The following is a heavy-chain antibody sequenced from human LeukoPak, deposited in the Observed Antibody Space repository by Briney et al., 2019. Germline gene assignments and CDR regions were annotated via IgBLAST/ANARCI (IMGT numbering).Heavy chain of an antibody. CDR1: GFTFSSYW. D-gene: IGHD3-9*01. V-gene: IGHV3-7*04. CDR3: ARDLFDSGYYDILTGYSHGRGAFDI. Sequence: GGSLRLSCAASGFTFSSYWMSWVRQAPGKGLEWVANIKQDGSEKYYVDPVKGRFTISRDNAKNSLYLQMNSLRAEDTAVYYCARDLFDSGYYDILTGYSHGRGAFDIWGQGTMVTVSS. CDR2: IKQDGSEK. J-gene: IGHJ3*02.